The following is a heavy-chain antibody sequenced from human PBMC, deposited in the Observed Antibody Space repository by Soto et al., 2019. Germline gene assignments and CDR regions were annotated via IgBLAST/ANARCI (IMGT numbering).Heavy chain of an antibody. CDR1: GGSISSYY. V-gene: IGHV4-59*01. CDR3: ARVWGGAFDI. J-gene: IGHJ3*02. Sequence: SETLSLTSTVAGGSISSYYWSWIRQPPGKGLEWIGYIYYSGSTNYNPSLKSRVTISVDTSKNQFSLKLSSVTAADTAVYYCARVWGGAFDIWGQGTMVTVSS. CDR2: IYYSGST. D-gene: IGHD3-10*01.